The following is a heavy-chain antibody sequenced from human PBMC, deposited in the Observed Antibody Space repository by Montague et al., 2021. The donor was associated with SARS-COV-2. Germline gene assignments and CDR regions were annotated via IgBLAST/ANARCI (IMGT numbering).Heavy chain of an antibody. V-gene: IGHV3-23*01. Sequence: SLRLSCAASGFTFSRYAMSWVRRAPGKGLEWVSGIVNNGRKSFYADSVKGRFVISRDNSDKMVYLQLNSLRAEDTAIYYCAKETAAIGNPLFDPWGQGTLITVSS. CDR1: GFTFSRYA. CDR3: AKETAAIGNPLFDP. J-gene: IGHJ5*02. CDR2: IVNNGRKS. D-gene: IGHD4-23*01.